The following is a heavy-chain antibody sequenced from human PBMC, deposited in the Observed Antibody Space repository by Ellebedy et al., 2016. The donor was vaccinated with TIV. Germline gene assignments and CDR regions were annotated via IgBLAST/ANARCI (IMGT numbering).Heavy chain of an antibody. CDR1: GFSVSSNY. V-gene: IGHV3-66*01. Sequence: GESLKISCEASGFSVSSNYITWVRQAPGKGLQWVSVIYSGNKTHYADSVRGRFTISRDIFKNNIYLQMHGLRIEDTALYYCVRERFPMPTWGQGTLVIVSS. CDR2: IYSGNKT. J-gene: IGHJ4*02. CDR3: VRERFPMPT. D-gene: IGHD3-16*01.